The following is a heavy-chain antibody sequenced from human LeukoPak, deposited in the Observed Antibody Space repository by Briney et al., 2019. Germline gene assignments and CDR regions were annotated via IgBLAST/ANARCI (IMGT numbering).Heavy chain of an antibody. V-gene: IGHV1-46*01. D-gene: IGHD2-15*01. J-gene: IGHJ1*01. Sequence: GASVKVSCKASGYTFISYYLHWLRQAPGQGLEWVGIINPSDGDTTYAQKFQGRVTMTTDMSTSTVYMELSGLTSEDTAVYYCAREGYCSGGACYSGAHFQHWGQGTLVTVSS. CDR1: GYTFISYY. CDR3: AREGYCSGGACYSGAHFQH. CDR2: INPSDGDT.